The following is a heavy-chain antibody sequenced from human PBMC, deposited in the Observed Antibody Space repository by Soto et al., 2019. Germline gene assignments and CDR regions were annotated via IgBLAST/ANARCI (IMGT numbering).Heavy chain of an antibody. D-gene: IGHD3-10*01. CDR2: IWYDGSNK. CDR3: ARDRKVRGSFDY. V-gene: IGHV3-33*01. J-gene: IGHJ4*02. Sequence: LRLSCAASGFTFSSYGMHWVRQAPGKGLEWVAVIWYDGSNKYYADSVKGRFTISRDNSKNTLYLQMNSLRAEDTAVYYCARDRKVRGSFDYWGQGTLVTVSS. CDR1: GFTFSSYG.